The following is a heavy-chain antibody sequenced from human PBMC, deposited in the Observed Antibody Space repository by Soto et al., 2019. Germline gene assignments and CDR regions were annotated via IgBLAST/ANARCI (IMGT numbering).Heavy chain of an antibody. CDR3: ATGLKDASNRPSFDS. V-gene: IGHV3-11*01. CDR1: GFNFSDYY. CDR2: ILSLESHK. J-gene: IGHJ4*02. Sequence: PGGSLRLSCSGSGFNFSDYYMNWIRQTPVKGLEWVSSILSLESHKYYAASVMGRFSISRDNAKKSLFLQMNNLRAEDTGIYFCATGLKDASNRPSFDSWGPGTPVTVYS. D-gene: IGHD3-16*01.